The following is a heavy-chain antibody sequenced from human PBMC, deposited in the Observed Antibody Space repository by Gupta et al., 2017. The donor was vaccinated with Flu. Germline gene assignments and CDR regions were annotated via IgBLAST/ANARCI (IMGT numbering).Heavy chain of an antibody. J-gene: IGHJ6*02. CDR1: NYG. CDR2: ISNDGSYE. V-gene: IGHV3-30*18. D-gene: IGHD1-1*01. CDR3: AKYWKGNRNNYGMNV. Sequence: NYGVHWVRQAPGKGLEWVGVISNDGSYEYYADSVKGRFTISRDNSKNTLYLQMNSLRSEDTAVYYCAKYWKGNRNNYGMNVWGQGTTVTVS.